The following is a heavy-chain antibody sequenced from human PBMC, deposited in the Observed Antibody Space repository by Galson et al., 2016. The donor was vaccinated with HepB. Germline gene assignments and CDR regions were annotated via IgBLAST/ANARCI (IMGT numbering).Heavy chain of an antibody. CDR1: GVSISSTNW. D-gene: IGHD2-8*01. CDR2: IHHSGRT. Sequence: SETLSLTCGVLGVSISSTNWWSWVRQPPGKGLEWIGEIHHSGRTNYNPSLKSGVTISVDKSKNQISLKVISVTAADTAVYYCATTNGTANSYDYWGQGILVAVSA. V-gene: IGHV4-4*02. CDR3: ATTNGTANSYDY. J-gene: IGHJ4*02.